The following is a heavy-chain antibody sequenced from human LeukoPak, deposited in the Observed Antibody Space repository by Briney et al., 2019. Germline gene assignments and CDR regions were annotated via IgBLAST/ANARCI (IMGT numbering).Heavy chain of an antibody. D-gene: IGHD6-19*01. CDR1: GFTFDDYA. CDR2: ISWNSGSI. J-gene: IGHJ4*02. CDR3: AKAPGRGRYSSGW. V-gene: IGHV3-9*01. Sequence: GGSLRLSCAASGFTFDDYAMHWVRQAPGKGLEWVSGISWNSGSIGYADPVKGRFTISRDNAKNSLYLQMNSLRAEDTALYYCAKAPGRGRYSSGWWGQGTLVTVSS.